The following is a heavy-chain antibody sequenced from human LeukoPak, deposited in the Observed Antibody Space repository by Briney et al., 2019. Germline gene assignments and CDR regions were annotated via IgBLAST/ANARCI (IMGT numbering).Heavy chain of an antibody. CDR1: GFTFSNHF. V-gene: IGHV3-64D*06. D-gene: IGHD3-9*01. CDR3: VKDLTGTWSFDY. CDR2: IGPNGAST. Sequence: PGGSLRLSGSTSGFTFSNHFMHWVRQAPGKGLEYVSSIGPNGASTLYADSVKGRFTISRDNSKNALYLQLTSLRLEDTALYYCVKDLTGTWSFDYWGQGTLVTVSS. J-gene: IGHJ4*02.